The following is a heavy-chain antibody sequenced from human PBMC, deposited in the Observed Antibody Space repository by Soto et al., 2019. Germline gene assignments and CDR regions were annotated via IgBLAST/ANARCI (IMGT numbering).Heavy chain of an antibody. CDR3: ARDLLAANY. CDR1: GYTFTSSY. CDR2: INPNGGST. V-gene: IGHV1-46*01. Sequence: QVQLVQSGAEVKKPGASVKLSCKASGYTFTSSYVHWVRQTPGQGLEWVAIINPNGGSTNYAQEFRGRVTVTRDTSTSTVFIELSSLHSDDTAVYYCARDLLAANYWGQGTLVTVSS. J-gene: IGHJ4*02. D-gene: IGHD2-15*01.